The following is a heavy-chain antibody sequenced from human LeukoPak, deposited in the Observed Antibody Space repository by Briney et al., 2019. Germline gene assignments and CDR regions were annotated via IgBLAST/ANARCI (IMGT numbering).Heavy chain of an antibody. CDR3: TTVRGSSYQYFQR. Sequence: GGSLRLSCASSGFTFTNAWMSWVRQAPGKGLECFVRIKSKTDGGTTDYAAPVKGRFTISRDDSKTTLYLQMNSLKSEDTAVYYCTTVRGSSYQYFQRWGQGTLVTVSS. CDR2: IKSKTDGGTT. J-gene: IGHJ1*01. CDR1: GFTFTNAW. D-gene: IGHD6-13*01. V-gene: IGHV3-15*01.